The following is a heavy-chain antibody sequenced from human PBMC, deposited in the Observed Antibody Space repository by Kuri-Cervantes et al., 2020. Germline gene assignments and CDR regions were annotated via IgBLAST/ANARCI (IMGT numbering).Heavy chain of an antibody. CDR2: IYSGGST. CDR1: GFTVSSNY. D-gene: IGHD2-2*03. Sequence: GGSLRLSCAASGFTVSSNYMSWVRQAPGKGLEWVSVIYSGGSTYYADSVKSRFTISRDNSKNTLYLQMNSLRAEDTAVYYCARGIVGGYCSSTSCSSQWGQGTLVTVSS. J-gene: IGHJ4*02. V-gene: IGHV3-53*01. CDR3: ARGIVGGYCSSTSCSSQ.